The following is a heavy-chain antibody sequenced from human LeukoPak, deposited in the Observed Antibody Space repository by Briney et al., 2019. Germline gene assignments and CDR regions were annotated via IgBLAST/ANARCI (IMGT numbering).Heavy chain of an antibody. CDR3: ARWYYSGSGTYIDY. CDR1: GFTFSTYS. Sequence: KPGGSLRLSCAASGFTFSTYSMSWVRQAPGKGLEWVSCISGTSSSYIYYADSVKGRFTISRDNAKNSLYLQMNSLRAEDTAVYYCARWYYSGSGTYIDYWGQGTLVTVSS. J-gene: IGHJ4*02. D-gene: IGHD3-10*01. V-gene: IGHV3-21*01. CDR2: ISGTSSSYI.